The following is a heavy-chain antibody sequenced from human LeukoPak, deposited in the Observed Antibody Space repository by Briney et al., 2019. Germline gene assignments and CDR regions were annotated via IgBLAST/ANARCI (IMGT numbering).Heavy chain of an antibody. J-gene: IGHJ4*02. D-gene: IGHD2-15*01. CDR2: MNPNSGNP. Sequence: GASVKVSCKASGYTFTSYDINWVRQATGQGLEWMGWMNPNSGNPGYAQKFQGRVTMTRNTSISTAYMELSSLRSEDTAVYYCARGPHRYCSGGSCVIDYWGQGTLVTVSS. CDR1: GYTFTSYD. V-gene: IGHV1-8*01. CDR3: ARGPHRYCSGGSCVIDY.